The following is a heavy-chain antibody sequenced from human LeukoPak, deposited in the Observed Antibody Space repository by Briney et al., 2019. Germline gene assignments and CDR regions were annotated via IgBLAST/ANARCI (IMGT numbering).Heavy chain of an antibody. Sequence: ASVEVSCKASGYTFSSYGISWVRQAPGQGLEWMGWISAYNGNTNYAQKLQGRVTMTTDTSTSTAYMELRSLRSDDTAVYYCARDLEQLPARDYWGQGTLVTVCS. J-gene: IGHJ4*02. CDR1: GYTFSSYG. CDR2: ISAYNGNT. D-gene: IGHD6-13*01. CDR3: ARDLEQLPARDY. V-gene: IGHV1-18*01.